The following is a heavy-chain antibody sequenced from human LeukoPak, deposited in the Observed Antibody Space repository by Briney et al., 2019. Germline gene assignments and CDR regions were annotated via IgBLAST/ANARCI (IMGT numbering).Heavy chain of an antibody. Sequence: SVKVSCKASGGTFSSYAISWVRQAPGQGLEWMGGIIPIFGTANYAQKFQGRVTITADESTSTAYMELSSLRSEDTAVYYCAANKRSGYYTYYFDYWGQGTLVTVSS. D-gene: IGHD3-3*01. V-gene: IGHV1-69*13. CDR3: AANKRSGYYTYYFDY. CDR1: GGTFSSYA. J-gene: IGHJ4*02. CDR2: IIPIFGTA.